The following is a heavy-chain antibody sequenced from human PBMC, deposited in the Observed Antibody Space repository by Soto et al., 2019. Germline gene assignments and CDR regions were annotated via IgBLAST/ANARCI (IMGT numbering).Heavy chain of an antibody. CDR2: IYPGDSDT. CDR1: GYSFTSYW. Sequence: PGESLKISCKGSGYSFTSYWIGWVRQMPGKGLEWMGIIYPGDSDTRYSPSFQGQVTISADKSISTAYLQWSSLKASDTAMYYCASDYYYGSGSYPICLAYWGQGTLVTVSS. D-gene: IGHD3-10*01. V-gene: IGHV5-51*01. CDR3: ASDYYYGSGSYPICLAY. J-gene: IGHJ4*02.